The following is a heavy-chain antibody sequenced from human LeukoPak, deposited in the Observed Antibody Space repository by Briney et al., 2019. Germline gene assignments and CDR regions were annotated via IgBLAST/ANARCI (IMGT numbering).Heavy chain of an antibody. Sequence: SSETLSLTCTVSGYSISSGYYWGWIRQPPGKGLEWIGSIYHSGSTYYNPSLKSRVTISVDTSKNQFSLKLSSVTAADTAVYYCAILLWFGELTWGQGTLVTVSS. D-gene: IGHD3-10*01. V-gene: IGHV4-38-2*02. CDR2: IYHSGST. J-gene: IGHJ5*02. CDR1: GYSISSGYY. CDR3: AILLWFGELT.